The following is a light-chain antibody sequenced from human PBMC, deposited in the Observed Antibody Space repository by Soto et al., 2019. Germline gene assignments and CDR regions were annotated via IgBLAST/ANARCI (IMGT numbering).Light chain of an antibody. V-gene: IGLV1-40*01. CDR2: DNT. J-gene: IGLJ3*02. Sequence: QSVLTQPPSVSGAPGERVTISCTGSSSDIGAGYRVRWYQQVPGTAPKLLIYDNTNRPSGVSVRFSGSKSGTSASLAISGLQAEDEADYYCCSYAGSYSFMFGGGTKVTVL. CDR3: CSYAGSYSFM. CDR1: SSDIGAGYR.